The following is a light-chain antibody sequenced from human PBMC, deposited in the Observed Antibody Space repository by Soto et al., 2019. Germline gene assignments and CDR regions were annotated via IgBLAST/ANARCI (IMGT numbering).Light chain of an antibody. J-gene: IGKJ4*01. CDR3: QQSYSTPRT. Sequence: DVQMTQSPSSXSASVGDRVTITCRASQSISSSLNWYQQKPGKAPKLLIYAASSLKSGVPSRFSGSGSGTDFILTISSLQPEDFAAYYCQQSYSTPRTFGGGTKVDIK. CDR2: AAS. V-gene: IGKV1-39*01. CDR1: QSISSS.